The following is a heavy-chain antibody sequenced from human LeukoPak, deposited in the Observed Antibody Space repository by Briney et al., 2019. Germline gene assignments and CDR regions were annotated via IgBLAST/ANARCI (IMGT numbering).Heavy chain of an antibody. CDR2: ISSSSSTI. J-gene: IGHJ4*02. V-gene: IGHV3-48*04. CDR1: GFTFSSYG. CDR3: ARDSADDSSGYYPFDY. Sequence: AGGSLRLSCAASGFTFSSYGMTWVRQAPGKGLEWVSYISSSSSTIYYADAVKGRFTISRDNAKNSLHLQMNSLRAEDTAVYYCARDSADDSSGYYPFDYWGQGTLVTVSS. D-gene: IGHD3-22*01.